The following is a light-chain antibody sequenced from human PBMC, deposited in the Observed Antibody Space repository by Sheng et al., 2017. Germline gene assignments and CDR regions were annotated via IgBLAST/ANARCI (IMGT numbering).Light chain of an antibody. CDR1: QSVSSN. V-gene: IGKV3-15*01. CDR3: QQYNNWPWT. J-gene: IGKJ1*01. Sequence: ETVMTQSPATLSVSPGERATLSCWASQSVSSNNLAWYQHKPGQAPRLLIYGASTKATGIPARFSGSGSGTEFTLTISSLQSEDFAVYYCQQYNNWPWTFGQGTKVEIK. CDR2: GAS.